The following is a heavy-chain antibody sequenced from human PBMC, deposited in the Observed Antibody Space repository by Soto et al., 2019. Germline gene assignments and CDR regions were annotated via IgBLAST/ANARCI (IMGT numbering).Heavy chain of an antibody. D-gene: IGHD3-16*01. CDR3: ARSLGESGYYYYYMDV. CDR2: IYYSGST. CDR1: GGSISSSSYY. J-gene: IGHJ6*03. Sequence: SETLSLTCTVSGGSISSSSYYWGWIRQPPGKGLEWIGSIYYSGSTYYNPSLKSRVTISVDTSKNQFSLKLSSVTAADTAVYYCARSLGESGYYYYYMDVWGKGTTVTVSS. V-gene: IGHV4-39*01.